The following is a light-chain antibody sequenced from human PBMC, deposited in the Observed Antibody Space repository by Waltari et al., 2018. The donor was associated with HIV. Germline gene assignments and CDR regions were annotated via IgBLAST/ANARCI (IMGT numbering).Light chain of an antibody. V-gene: IGKV2-28*01. CDR3: MQALQTPLT. J-gene: IGKJ4*01. CDR1: QSLRHTNGYSH. Sequence: DIVMTQSPVSLSVTPGEPASISCRSSQSLRHTNGYSHLYWYLQKPGQSPQLLIYLGSNRASGVPDRFSGRGSDTDFTLKISRVEAEDVGIYYCMQALQTPLTFGGGTKVEIK. CDR2: LGS.